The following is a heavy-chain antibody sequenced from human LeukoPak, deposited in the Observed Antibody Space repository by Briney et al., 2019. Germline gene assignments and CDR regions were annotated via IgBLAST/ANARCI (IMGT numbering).Heavy chain of an antibody. CDR1: DASISSYY. CDR2: IYYTGST. D-gene: IGHD5-18*01. J-gene: IGHJ4*02. Sequence: SETLSLTCTVSDASISSYYWSWIRQPPGKGLEWIGYIYYTGSTNYNPSLKSRVTISLDTSKSQFSLKLSSVTAADTAVYYCARNRMQLWLPFDYWGQGTLVTVSS. CDR3: ARNRMQLWLPFDY. V-gene: IGHV4-59*08.